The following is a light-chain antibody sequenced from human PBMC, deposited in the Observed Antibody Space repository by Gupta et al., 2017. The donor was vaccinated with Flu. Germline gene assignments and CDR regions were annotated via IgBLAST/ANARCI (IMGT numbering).Light chain of an antibody. J-gene: IGLJ2*01. CDR1: SLINSY. CDR3: NCRDSTDNHQAV. Sequence: SSVLTHDPPVSVALVQTVRTTSQGDSLINSYATWYQQKPGQDPVLVIEDKNIRPSGSADRFSGCSKGNKASLTSTGAQEEDEADYYCNCRDSTDNHQAVFGGGTKLNV. V-gene: IGLV3-19*01. CDR2: DKN.